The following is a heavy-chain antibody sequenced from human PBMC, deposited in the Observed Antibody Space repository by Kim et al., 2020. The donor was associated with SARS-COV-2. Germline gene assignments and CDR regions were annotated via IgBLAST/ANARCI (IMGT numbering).Heavy chain of an antibody. D-gene: IGHD3-10*01. J-gene: IGHJ5*02. CDR3: ARRGNYGSGSYYEYWFDP. CDR1: GGSISSYY. CDR2: IYYSGST. Sequence: SETLSLTCTVSGGSISSYYWSWIRQPPGKGLEWIGYIYYSGSTNYNPSLKSRVTISVDTSKNQFSLKLSSVTAADTAVYYCARRGNYGSGSYYEYWFDPWGQGTLVTVSS. V-gene: IGHV4-59*01.